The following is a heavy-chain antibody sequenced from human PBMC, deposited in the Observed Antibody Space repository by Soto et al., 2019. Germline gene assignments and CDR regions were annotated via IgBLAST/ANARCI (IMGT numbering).Heavy chain of an antibody. CDR1: GFTFSSYG. Sequence: PGGSLRLSCAASGFTFSSYGMHWVRQAPGKGLEWVAVISYDGSNKYYADSVKGRFTISRDNSKNTLYLQMNSLRAEDTAVYYCASQYGDYQFDYWGQGTLVTVSS. CDR3: ASQYGDYQFDY. D-gene: IGHD4-17*01. V-gene: IGHV3-30*03. J-gene: IGHJ4*02. CDR2: ISYDGSNK.